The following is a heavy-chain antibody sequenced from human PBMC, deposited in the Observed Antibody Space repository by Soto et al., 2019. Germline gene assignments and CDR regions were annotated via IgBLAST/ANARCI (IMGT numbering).Heavy chain of an antibody. Sequence: QVQLVQSGAEVKKPGASVKVSCKASGYTFTSYDINWVRQATGQGLEWMGWMNPNSGNTGYAQKFQGRVTMTRNTSISTAYMELSSLRSEDTAVYYCARGKTIITIFGVVIRYYFDYWGQGTLVTVSS. D-gene: IGHD3-3*01. CDR3: ARGKTIITIFGVVIRYYFDY. V-gene: IGHV1-8*01. CDR1: GYTFTSYD. CDR2: MNPNSGNT. J-gene: IGHJ4*02.